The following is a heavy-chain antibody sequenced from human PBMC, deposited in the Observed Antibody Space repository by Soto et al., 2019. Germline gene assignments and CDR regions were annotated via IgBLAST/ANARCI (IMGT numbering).Heavy chain of an antibody. D-gene: IGHD6-13*01. Sequence: QVQLQESGPGLVKPSQTLSLTCTVSGGSISSGGYYWSWIRQHPGKGLEWIGYIYYSGSTYYNPSLKSRVTISVDTSKKQFSLKLSSVTAADTAVYYCARFMGQQLEYFQHWGQGTLVTVSS. CDR1: GGSISSGGYY. CDR2: IYYSGST. J-gene: IGHJ1*01. V-gene: IGHV4-31*03. CDR3: ARFMGQQLEYFQH.